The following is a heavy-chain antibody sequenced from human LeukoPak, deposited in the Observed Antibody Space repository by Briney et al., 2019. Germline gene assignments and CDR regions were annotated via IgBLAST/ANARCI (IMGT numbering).Heavy chain of an antibody. CDR2: IYPGDSDT. V-gene: IGHV5-51*01. Sequence: GESLKISCKGSGYSFTSYWIGRVRQMPGKGLEWMGIIYPGDSDTRYSPSFQGQVTISADKSISTAYLQWSSLKASDTAMYYCARDDPNGGNSHYFQHWGQGTLVTVSS. CDR1: GYSFTSYW. CDR3: ARDDPNGGNSHYFQH. D-gene: IGHD4-23*01. J-gene: IGHJ1*01.